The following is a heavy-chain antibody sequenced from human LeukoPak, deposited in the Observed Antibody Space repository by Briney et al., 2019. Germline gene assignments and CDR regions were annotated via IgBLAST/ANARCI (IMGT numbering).Heavy chain of an antibody. V-gene: IGHV1-8*01. CDR1: RYTFTSYD. D-gene: IGHD2/OR15-2a*01. J-gene: IGHJ3*02. CDR2: MNPNSGNT. Sequence: ASVKVSCKASRYTFTSYDINWVRQAPGQGLEWMGRMNPNSGNTGYAQKFQGRVTMTRNTSISTAYMELSSLRSEDTAVYYCARDNRGARAFDIWGQGTMVTVSS. CDR3: ARDNRGARAFDI.